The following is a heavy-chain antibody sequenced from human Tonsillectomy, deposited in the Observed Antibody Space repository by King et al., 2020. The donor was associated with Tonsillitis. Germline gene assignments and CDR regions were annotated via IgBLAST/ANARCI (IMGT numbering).Heavy chain of an antibody. Sequence: VQLVESGGDLVQPGGSLRLSCVASGFTFSSYWMSWVRQAPGKGLEWVANIKQDGSEKYFVDSVKGRFSISRDNAKRSVFLQMHSLSAEDTAVYYCARDIEVVPATMHNYYYGMDVWGQGTTVTVSS. CDR2: IKQDGSEK. J-gene: IGHJ6*02. CDR3: ARDIEVVPATMHNYYYGMDV. V-gene: IGHV3-7*01. D-gene: IGHD2-2*01. CDR1: GFTFSSYW.